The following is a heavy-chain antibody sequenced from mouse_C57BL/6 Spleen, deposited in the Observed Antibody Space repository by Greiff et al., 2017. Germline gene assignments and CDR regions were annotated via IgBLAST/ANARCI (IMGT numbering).Heavy chain of an antibody. CDR1: GYTFTSYW. V-gene: IGHV1-64*01. CDR2: IHPNSGST. J-gene: IGHJ1*03. Sequence: QVQLQQPGAELVKPGASVKLSCKASGYTFTSYWMHWVKQRPGQGLEWIGMIHPNSGSTNYNEKFKSKATLTVDKSSSTAYMQLSSLTSEDSAVYYCARDQYGSGWYFDVWGTGTTVTVSS. D-gene: IGHD1-1*01. CDR3: ARDQYGSGWYFDV.